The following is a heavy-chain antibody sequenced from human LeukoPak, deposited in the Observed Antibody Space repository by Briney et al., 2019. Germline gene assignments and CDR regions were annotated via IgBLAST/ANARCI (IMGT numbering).Heavy chain of an antibody. V-gene: IGHV3-48*01. D-gene: IGHD6-19*01. CDR2: ISSSSSSI. CDR3: ATVGSTGWYYFDY. Sequence: PGGSLRLSCAASGFTFSTYSMTWVRQAPGKGLEWVSYISSSSSSIYCADSVKGRYTISRDNAKNSLYLQMNSLRAEDTAVYYCATVGSTGWYYFDYWGQGTLVTVSS. J-gene: IGHJ4*02. CDR1: GFTFSTYS.